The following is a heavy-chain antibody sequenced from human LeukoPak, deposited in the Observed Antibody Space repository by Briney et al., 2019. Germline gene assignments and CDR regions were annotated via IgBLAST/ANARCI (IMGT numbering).Heavy chain of an antibody. CDR3: AKDARPVSYNWFDP. D-gene: IGHD6-6*01. CDR2: IRYDGSNK. Sequence: GGSLRLSCAASGFTFSSYGMHWVRQAPGKGLVWVAFIRYDGSNKYYADSVKGRFTISRDNSKNTLYLQMNSLRAEDTAVYYCAKDARPVSYNWFDPWGQGTLVTVSS. V-gene: IGHV3-30*02. J-gene: IGHJ5*02. CDR1: GFTFSSYG.